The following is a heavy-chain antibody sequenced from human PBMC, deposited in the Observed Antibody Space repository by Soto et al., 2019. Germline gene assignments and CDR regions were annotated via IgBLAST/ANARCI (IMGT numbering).Heavy chain of an antibody. V-gene: IGHV3-30*18. CDR1: GFPFSSYG. CDR3: AKDNRYDSSGPTWL. D-gene: IGHD3-22*01. Sequence: GGSLSLSCAASGFPFSSYGMHWVRQAPGKGLEWVAVISYDGSNKYYADSVKGRFTISRDNSKNTLYLQMNSLRAEDTAVYYCAKDNRYDSSGPTWLWGQGTLVTVSS. CDR2: ISYDGSNK. J-gene: IGHJ4*02.